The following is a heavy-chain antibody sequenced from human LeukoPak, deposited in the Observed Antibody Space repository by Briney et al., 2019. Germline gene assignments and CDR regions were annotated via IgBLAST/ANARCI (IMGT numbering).Heavy chain of an antibody. Sequence: ASVKVSCKASGYTFTSYYTHWVRQAPGQGLEWMGIINPSGGSTSYAQKFQGGVTMTRDMSTSTVYMELSSLRSEDTAVYYCAREGDCSGGSCYFDYWGQGTLVTVSS. CDR2: INPSGGST. D-gene: IGHD2-15*01. CDR1: GYTFTSYY. CDR3: AREGDCSGGSCYFDY. V-gene: IGHV1-46*01. J-gene: IGHJ4*02.